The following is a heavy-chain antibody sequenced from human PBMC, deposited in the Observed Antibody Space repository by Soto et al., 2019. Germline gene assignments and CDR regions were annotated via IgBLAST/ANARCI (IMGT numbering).Heavy chain of an antibody. Sequence: SETLSLTCTVSGGSISSYYWSWIRQHPGKGLEWIGYIYYSGITYYNPSLKSRVTISVDTSKNQFSLKLSSVTAADTAVYYCATSGDRYYYYGMDVWGQGTTVTVSS. D-gene: IGHD3-10*01. CDR2: IYYSGIT. J-gene: IGHJ6*02. V-gene: IGHV4-59*04. CDR3: ATSGDRYYYYGMDV. CDR1: GGSISSYY.